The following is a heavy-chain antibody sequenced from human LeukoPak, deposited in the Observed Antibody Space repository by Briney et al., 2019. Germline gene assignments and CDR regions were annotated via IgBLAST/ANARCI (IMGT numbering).Heavy chain of an antibody. Sequence: GGSLRLSCAASGFTFRNYAMSWVRQAPGKGLEWVSVIDGGGGPTYYADSVKGRFTISRDNSKNTLYLQMNSLRAEDVAVYFCAKNSGYNSQYFFDYWGQGTLVTVSS. CDR1: GFTFRNYA. D-gene: IGHD6-25*01. CDR3: AKNSGYNSQYFFDY. CDR2: IDGGGGPT. V-gene: IGHV3-23*01. J-gene: IGHJ4*02.